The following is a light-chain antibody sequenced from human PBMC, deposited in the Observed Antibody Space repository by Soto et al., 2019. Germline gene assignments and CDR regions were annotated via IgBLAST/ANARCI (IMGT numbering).Light chain of an antibody. V-gene: IGKV4-1*01. CDR2: WAS. CDR3: QQYYSTPFFT. J-gene: IGKJ3*01. Sequence: DIVMTQSPNSLAVSLGERATINCKSSQRVLYSSNNKNYLAWYQQKPGQPPKLLIYWASTRESGVPDRFSGSGSGTDFTLTISSLQAEDVAVYYCQQYYSTPFFTFGPGTKVDIK. CDR1: QRVLYSSNNKNY.